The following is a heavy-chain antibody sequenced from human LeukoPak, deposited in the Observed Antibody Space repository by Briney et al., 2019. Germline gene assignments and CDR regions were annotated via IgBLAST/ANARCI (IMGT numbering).Heavy chain of an antibody. CDR1: GYTFTSYG. Sequence: ASVKVSCKASGYTFTSYGITWVRQAPGQGLEWMGWISAYNGNTNYAQKFQGRVTMTRDTSISTAYMELSRLRSDDTAVYYCARVGRVAHEIDYWGQGTLVTVSS. CDR2: ISAYNGNT. CDR3: ARVGRVAHEIDY. V-gene: IGHV1-18*01. D-gene: IGHD1-26*01. J-gene: IGHJ4*02.